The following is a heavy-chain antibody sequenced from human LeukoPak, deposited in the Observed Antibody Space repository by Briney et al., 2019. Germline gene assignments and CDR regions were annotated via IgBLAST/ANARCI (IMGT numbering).Heavy chain of an antibody. CDR1: GDSINSLDL. CDR3: AGLVGRYSSGLYYYYFDY. D-gene: IGHD3-22*01. Sequence: SETLSLTCTVSGDSINSLDLWSWVRQPPGKGLEWIGEMYLSGTTHSNPSVKSRVAISIDKSKNQFFLNLCSVTAADTAVYYCAGLVGRYSSGLYYYYFDYWGQGTLVTVSS. CDR2: MYLSGTT. J-gene: IGHJ4*02. V-gene: IGHV4-4*02.